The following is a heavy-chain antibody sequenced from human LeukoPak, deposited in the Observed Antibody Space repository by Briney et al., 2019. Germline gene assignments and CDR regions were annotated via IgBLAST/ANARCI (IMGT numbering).Heavy chain of an antibody. V-gene: IGHV4-61*02. CDR3: ARDLYPGYPGRN. D-gene: IGHD5-18*01. J-gene: IGHJ4*02. Sequence: TLSLTCTVSGGSIGSGSYYWRWIRQPAGTGLEWLGRMYTSGSPNYNPLLKSRVTISVDTSKNQFSLKLSCVTTADTAVYYCARDLYPGYPGRNWGQGTLVTVSS. CDR2: MYTSGSP. CDR1: GGSIGSGSYY.